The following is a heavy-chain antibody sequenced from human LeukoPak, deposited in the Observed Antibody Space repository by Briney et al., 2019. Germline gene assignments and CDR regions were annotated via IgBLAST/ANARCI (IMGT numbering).Heavy chain of an antibody. V-gene: IGHV3-74*01. Sequence: GGSLRLSCAASGFTLSSYWMHWVRQAPGKGLVWISRINSDGSSTSYADSVKGRFTISRDNSKNTLYLQMNSLRAEDTAVYYCARESFGYYYDSSGYPTPGDYWGQGTLVTVSS. CDR3: ARESFGYYYDSSGYPTPGDY. CDR2: INSDGSST. CDR1: GFTLSSYW. J-gene: IGHJ4*02. D-gene: IGHD3-22*01.